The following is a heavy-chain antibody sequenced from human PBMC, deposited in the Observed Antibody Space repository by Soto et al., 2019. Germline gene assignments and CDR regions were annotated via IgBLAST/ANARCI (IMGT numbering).Heavy chain of an antibody. Sequence: ASVKVSCKASGFSFTGYYIHWLRQAPGQVLEWMVLINAHSGGTEYAQKFQVRVTFTRDTSIATAYLTLTSLTSDDTALYYCAKDLTRQLAYWLDPWGQGTQVTV. J-gene: IGHJ5*02. CDR3: AKDLTRQLAYWLDP. V-gene: IGHV1-2*02. CDR1: GFSFTGYY. CDR2: INAHSGGT. D-gene: IGHD6-6*01.